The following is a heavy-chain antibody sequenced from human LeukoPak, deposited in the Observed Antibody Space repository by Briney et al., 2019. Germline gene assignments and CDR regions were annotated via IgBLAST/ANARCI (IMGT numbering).Heavy chain of an antibody. CDR1: GFTFSTYE. Sequence: PGGSLRFSLAALGFTFSTYEMHWFRRAPGRGLSGVSDISSSGSTVYYADSVKGRFTTSRDNAKNFLYLQMHSLRAEDTAVYYCSLLAVASPQDYWGQGTLVTVSS. D-gene: IGHD6-19*01. J-gene: IGHJ4*02. V-gene: IGHV3-48*03. CDR3: SLLAVASPQDY. CDR2: ISSSGSTV.